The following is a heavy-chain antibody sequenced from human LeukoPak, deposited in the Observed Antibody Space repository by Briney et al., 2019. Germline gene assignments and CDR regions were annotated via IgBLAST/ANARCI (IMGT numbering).Heavy chain of an antibody. CDR3: ARVGASYDGLIDY. V-gene: IGHV1-8*01. J-gene: IGHJ4*02. Sequence: ASVKVSCKASGYTFTSYDINWVRQATGRGLEWMGWMNPNSGNTGYAQKFQGRVTMTTDTSTSTAYMELRILRSDDTAMYYCARVGASYDGLIDYWGQGTRVTVSS. CDR1: GYTFTSYD. D-gene: IGHD1-26*01. CDR2: MNPNSGNT.